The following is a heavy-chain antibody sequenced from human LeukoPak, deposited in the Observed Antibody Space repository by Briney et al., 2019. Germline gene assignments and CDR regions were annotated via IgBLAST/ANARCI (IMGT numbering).Heavy chain of an antibody. J-gene: IGHJ4*02. V-gene: IGHV3-23*01. CDR1: GFTFTTYA. CDR3: AKDLTMLYYYDSSGYPDY. D-gene: IGHD3-22*01. Sequence: RTGGSLRLSCAASGFTFTTYAMSWVRQAPGKGLEWVSAISGSGGSTYYADSVKGRFTITRDNSKNTLYLQMNSLRAEDTAVYYCAKDLTMLYYYDSSGYPDYWGQGTLVTVSS. CDR2: ISGSGGST.